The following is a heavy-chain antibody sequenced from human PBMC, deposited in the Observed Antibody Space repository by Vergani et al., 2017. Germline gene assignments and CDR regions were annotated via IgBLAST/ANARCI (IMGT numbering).Heavy chain of an antibody. J-gene: IGHJ4*02. CDR3: ARGGVVGTFDY. CDR1: GFTFSSYD. Sequence: EVQLVESGGGLVQPGGSLRLSCAASGFTFSSYDMHWVRQATGKGLEWVSAIGTAGDTYYPGSVKGRFTISRENAKNSLYLQMNSLRAGDTAVYYCARGGVVGTFDYWGQGTLVTVSS. D-gene: IGHD6-19*01. V-gene: IGHV3-13*04. CDR2: IGTAGDT.